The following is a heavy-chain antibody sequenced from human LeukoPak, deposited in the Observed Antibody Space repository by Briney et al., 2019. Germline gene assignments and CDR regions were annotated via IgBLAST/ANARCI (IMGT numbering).Heavy chain of an antibody. CDR2: IYPGDSDT. V-gene: IGHV5-51*01. J-gene: IGHJ3*02. Sequence: GESLKISCKGSGYDFTFYLVAWVRQMPGKGLEWMGIIYPGDSDTRYSPSFQGQVTISADKSISTAYQQWNSLKASDTAMYYCARSYYDSSGYYSLGVLDIWGQGTVVTVSS. D-gene: IGHD3-22*01. CDR1: GYDFTFYL. CDR3: ARSYYDSSGYYSLGVLDI.